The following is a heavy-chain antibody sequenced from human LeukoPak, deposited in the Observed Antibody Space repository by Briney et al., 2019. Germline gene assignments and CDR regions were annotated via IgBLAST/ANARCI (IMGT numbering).Heavy chain of an antibody. CDR3: AKWGDYDVLTGYYVSDY. J-gene: IGHJ4*02. Sequence: PGGSLRLSCVASGFTFSNYAMSWVRQAPGRGLEWVSAITGSGGNTYYADSVKGRFTISRDNSKNTVFLQMNNLRAEDTAVYYCAKWGDYDVLTGYYVSDYWGQGTLVTVSS. D-gene: IGHD3-9*01. CDR2: ITGSGGNT. V-gene: IGHV3-23*01. CDR1: GFTFSNYA.